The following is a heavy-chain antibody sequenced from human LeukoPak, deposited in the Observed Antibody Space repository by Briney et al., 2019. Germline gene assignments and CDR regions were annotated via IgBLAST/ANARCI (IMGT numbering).Heavy chain of an antibody. J-gene: IGHJ3*02. V-gene: IGHV4-39*01. CDR2: LYYSGST. CDR1: GCSISGYY. CDR3: ASREDIVVVTATDAFDI. Sequence: SETLSITCTVSGCSISGYYWEWIRQHPGKGLEWIGSLYYSGSTYYNPSLKSRVTISVDTSKNQFSLKLSSVTAADTAVYYCASREDIVVVTATDAFDIWGQGTMVTVCS. D-gene: IGHD2-21*02.